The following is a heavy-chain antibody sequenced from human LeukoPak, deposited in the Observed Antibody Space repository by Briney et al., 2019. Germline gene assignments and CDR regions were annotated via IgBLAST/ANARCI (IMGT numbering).Heavy chain of an antibody. CDR2: TYASGST. V-gene: IGHV4-61*02. Sequence: PSQTLSLTCTVSGGSISRGSFYWSWIRQPAGKGLEWIGRTYASGSTNYNPSLKSRVTISVDTSKNQFSLKLSSVTAADTAVYYCAISPDNSSGWGKGAFDIWGQGTMVTVSS. J-gene: IGHJ3*02. CDR1: GGSISRGSFY. CDR3: AISPDNSSGWGKGAFDI. D-gene: IGHD6-19*01.